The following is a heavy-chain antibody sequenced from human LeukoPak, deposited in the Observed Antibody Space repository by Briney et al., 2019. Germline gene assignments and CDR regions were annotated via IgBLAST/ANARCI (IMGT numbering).Heavy chain of an antibody. J-gene: IGHJ4*02. Sequence: GGSLRLSCAASGFTFSSYAMHWVRQSLGKGLEWVAVMSYDGFNKYYADSVKGRFTISRDNSKNTLYLQMNSLRAEDTAVYYCAKTKGYIYGYYFDYWGQGTLVTVSS. V-gene: IGHV3-30*18. CDR3: AKTKGYIYGYYFDY. CDR1: GFTFSSYA. CDR2: MSYDGFNK. D-gene: IGHD5-18*01.